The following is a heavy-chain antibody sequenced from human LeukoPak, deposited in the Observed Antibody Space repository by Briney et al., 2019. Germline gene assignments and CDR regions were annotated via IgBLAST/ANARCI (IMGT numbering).Heavy chain of an antibody. D-gene: IGHD3-16*01. V-gene: IGHV3-23*01. CDR3: AKNAGDGGYCYYMVV. J-gene: IGHJ6*03. Sequence: GGSLRLPCAASGFTFNNYAMSWVRQAPGKGLEWVSSISGGGDTSYYADSVRGRFTISRDTSKNMLFLQMDSLRAEDTAIYYCAKNAGDGGYCYYMVVWGKGARGTVSS. CDR1: GFTFNNYA. CDR2: ISGGGDTS.